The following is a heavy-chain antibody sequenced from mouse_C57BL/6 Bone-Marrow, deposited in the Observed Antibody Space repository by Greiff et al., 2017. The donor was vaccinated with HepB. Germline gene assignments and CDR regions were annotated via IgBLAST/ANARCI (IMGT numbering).Heavy chain of an antibody. J-gene: IGHJ1*03. CDR1: GYTFTGYW. D-gene: IGHD1-1*01. V-gene: IGHV1-9*01. Sequence: QVQLQHSGAELMKPGASVKLSCKATGYTFTGYWIEWVKQRPGHGLEWIGEILPGSGSTNYNEKFKGKATFTADTSSNTAYMQLSSLTTEDSAIYYCARQPYYYGSSHWYFDVWGTGTTVTVSS. CDR3: ARQPYYYGSSHWYFDV. CDR2: ILPGSGST.